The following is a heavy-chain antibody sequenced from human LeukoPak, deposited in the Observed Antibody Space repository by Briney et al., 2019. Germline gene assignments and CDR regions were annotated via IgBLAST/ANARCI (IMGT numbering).Heavy chain of an antibody. CDR3: ARGPRGPARLDY. J-gene: IGHJ4*02. V-gene: IGHV3-53*01. Sequence: GGSLRLSCAGSGFTVSSNFMSWVRQAPGKGLEWVSVIYTAGTTYYADSVKGRLTISRDNSKNTLYLQMNSLGAEDTAVYYCARGPRGPARLDYWGQGTLVTVSS. CDR1: GFTVSSNF. D-gene: IGHD3-10*01. CDR2: IYTAGTT.